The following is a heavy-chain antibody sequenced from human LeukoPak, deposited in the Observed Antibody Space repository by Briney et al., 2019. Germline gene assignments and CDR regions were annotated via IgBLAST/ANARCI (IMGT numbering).Heavy chain of an antibody. D-gene: IGHD6-13*01. Sequence: SETLSLTCTVSGGSISSHYWSWIRRPPGKGLEWIGYIYYSGSTNYNPSLKSRVTISVDTSKNQFSLKLSSVTAADTAVYYCAREAAAGLIDYWGQGTLVTVSS. V-gene: IGHV4-59*11. CDR1: GGSISSHY. CDR2: IYYSGST. J-gene: IGHJ4*02. CDR3: AREAAAGLIDY.